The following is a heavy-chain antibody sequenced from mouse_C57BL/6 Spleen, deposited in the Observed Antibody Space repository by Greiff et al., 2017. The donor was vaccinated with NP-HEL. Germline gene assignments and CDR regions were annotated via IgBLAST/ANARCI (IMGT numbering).Heavy chain of an antibody. CDR2: IDPSDSYT. D-gene: IGHD3-2*02. V-gene: IGHV1-50*01. CDR1: GYTFTSYW. J-gene: IGHJ2*01. Sequence: QVQLQQPGAELVKPGASVKLSCKASGYTFTSYWMQWVKQRPGQGLEWIGEIDPSDSYTNYNQKFKGKATLTVDTSSSTAYMQLSSLTSEDSAVYYCARQLRLPNFDYWGQGTTLTVSS. CDR3: ARQLRLPNFDY.